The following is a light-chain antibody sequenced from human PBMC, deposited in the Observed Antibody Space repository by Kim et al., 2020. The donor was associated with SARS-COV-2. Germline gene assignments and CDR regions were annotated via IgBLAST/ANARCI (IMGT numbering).Light chain of an antibody. CDR1: SGHSSYA. CDR2: LNSDGSH. J-gene: IGLJ3*02. Sequence: GASAKLTCTLSSGHSSYAIAWHQQQPEKGPRYLMKLNSDGSHSKGDGIPDRFSGSSSGAERYLTISSLQSEDEADYYCQTWGTFWVFGGGTKLTVL. CDR3: QTWGTFWV. V-gene: IGLV4-69*01.